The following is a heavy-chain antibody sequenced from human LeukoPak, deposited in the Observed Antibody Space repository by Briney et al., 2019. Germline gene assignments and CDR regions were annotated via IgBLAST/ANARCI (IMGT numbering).Heavy chain of an antibody. CDR2: IKQDGSEK. Sequence: GGSLRLSCVAAGFTFSSYWMSWVRQAPGKGLEWVANIKQDGSEKFYVDSAKGRFTISKDHAKNSLYLQMNSRRGEDTAVYYCARWGLRSYFDFWGQGTLVTVSS. D-gene: IGHD3-16*01. V-gene: IGHV3-7*01. CDR3: ARWGLRSYFDF. J-gene: IGHJ4*02. CDR1: GFTFSSYW.